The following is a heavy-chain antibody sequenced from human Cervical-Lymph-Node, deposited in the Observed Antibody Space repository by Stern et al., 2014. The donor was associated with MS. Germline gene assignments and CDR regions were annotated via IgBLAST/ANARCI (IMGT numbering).Heavy chain of an antibody. D-gene: IGHD3-10*01. V-gene: IGHV4-34*01. CDR3: ARGHSTSGFDY. CDR1: GGSFSGYY. Sequence: QLQLQQWGAGLLKPSETLSLTCAVDGGSFSGYYWAWIRQPPGKALEWIGEINHSGGTNYNPSLKSRVTISVDTSRKQFSLKLVSVTAADTAVFYCARGHSTSGFDYWGRGALVTVSS. J-gene: IGHJ4*02. CDR2: INHSGGT.